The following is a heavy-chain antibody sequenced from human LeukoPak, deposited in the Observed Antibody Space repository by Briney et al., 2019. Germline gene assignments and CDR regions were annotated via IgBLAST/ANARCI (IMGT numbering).Heavy chain of an antibody. CDR2: IYHNGNS. CDR3: AQDGGLKSPFAS. Sequence: SETLSLTCSVFGDSFNEYYWNWVRQPPGKGLQWIGYIYHNGNSNYNPSLKGRLPISVGTAKNQFSLKLPSVPAADPAVYYCAQDGGLKSPFASGGQGALVTFS. CDR1: GDSFNEYY. D-gene: IGHD5-24*01. V-gene: IGHV4-59*01. J-gene: IGHJ4*02.